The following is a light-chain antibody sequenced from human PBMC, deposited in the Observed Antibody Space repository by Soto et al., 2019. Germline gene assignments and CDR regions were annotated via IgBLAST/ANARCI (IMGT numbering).Light chain of an antibody. CDR1: QSINSE. Sequence: EIVMTQSPATLSLSPGERAALSCRASQSINSELAWYQQKPGQPPRLLIYGASTSATGVPASFTGSESGSEFTLTISGLQSEDFAVYYCQQGHNWPLTFGQGTRLEI. CDR2: GAS. V-gene: IGKV3-15*01. CDR3: QQGHNWPLT. J-gene: IGKJ2*01.